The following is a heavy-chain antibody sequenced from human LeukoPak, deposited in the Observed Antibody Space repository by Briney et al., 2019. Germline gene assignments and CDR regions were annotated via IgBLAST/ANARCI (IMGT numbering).Heavy chain of an antibody. J-gene: IGHJ4*02. CDR3: ARASRAGGFDY. V-gene: IGHV3-33*01. CDR2: IWYDGSNK. Sequence: PGRSLRLSCAATGFTFSSYGMHWVRQAPGKGLEWVAVIWYDGSNKYYADSVKGRFTISRDNSKNTLHLQMNSLRAEDTAVYYCARASRAGGFDYWGLGTLVTVSS. D-gene: IGHD6-13*01. CDR1: GFTFSSYG.